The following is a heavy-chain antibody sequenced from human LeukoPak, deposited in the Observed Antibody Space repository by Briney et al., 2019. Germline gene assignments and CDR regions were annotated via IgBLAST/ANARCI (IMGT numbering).Heavy chain of an antibody. D-gene: IGHD3-22*01. CDR2: ISSSGSTI. CDR3: ARAYDSGGYYYGY. CDR1: GFTFSSYE. Sequence: GGSLRLSCAASGFTFSSYEMNWVRQAPGKGLEWVSYISSSGSTIYYADSVKGRFTISRDNAKNSLYLQMNSLRAEDTAVYYCARAYDSGGYYYGYWGQGTLVTVSS. V-gene: IGHV3-48*03. J-gene: IGHJ4*02.